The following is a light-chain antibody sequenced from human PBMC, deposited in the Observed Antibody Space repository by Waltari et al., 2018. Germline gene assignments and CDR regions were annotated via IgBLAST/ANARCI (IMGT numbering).Light chain of an antibody. CDR3: QSFDGRRTL. V-gene: IGLV1-40*01. J-gene: IGLJ2*01. CDR2: GNN. Sequence: QSVLTQPPSVSAAPGRRVTISCTGDISNIGAGYDVHWYQQLPETSPKLLICGNNNRPSGVPDRFSASRSGTSASLAITGLQAEDEADYYCQSFDGRRTLFGGGTKLTVL. CDR1: ISNIGAGYD.